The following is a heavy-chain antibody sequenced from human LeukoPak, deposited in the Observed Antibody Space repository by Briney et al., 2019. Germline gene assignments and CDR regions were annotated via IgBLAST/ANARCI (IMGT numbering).Heavy chain of an antibody. Sequence: GGSLRLSCAASGFSFSNYSLNWVRQAPGKGLEWVSSMSSIGSGSHIYYADSVKGRFTNSRDNAKISLYLQMNSLRAEDTAVYYCARARYFDWLSLAYWGQGTLVTVSS. J-gene: IGHJ4*02. CDR3: ARARYFDWLSLAY. V-gene: IGHV3-21*01. D-gene: IGHD3-9*01. CDR2: MSSIGSGSHI. CDR1: GFSFSNYS.